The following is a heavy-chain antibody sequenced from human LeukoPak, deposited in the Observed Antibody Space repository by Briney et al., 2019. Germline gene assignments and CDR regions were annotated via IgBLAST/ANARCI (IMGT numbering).Heavy chain of an antibody. CDR2: ISGTTKTI. D-gene: IGHD3-9*01. CDR3: ARSLGLLPQNTYYDI. Sequence: GGSLRLSCAASGFTFSDYSMNWVRQAPGKGLEWVSYISGTTKTIYYADSVRGRFTISRDNAKNSLYLQMNSLRAEDTAVYYCARSLGLLPQNTYYDIWGQGILVTVSS. V-gene: IGHV3-48*01. CDR1: GFTFSDYS. J-gene: IGHJ4*02.